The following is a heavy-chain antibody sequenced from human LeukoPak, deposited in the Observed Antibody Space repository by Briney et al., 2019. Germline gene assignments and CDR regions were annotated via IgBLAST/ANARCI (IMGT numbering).Heavy chain of an antibody. Sequence: PGGSLRLSCAASGYTFTNYNMYWVRQAPGKGLDWFSSISSTSNYIYYADSVRGRFTISRGSAKNSLYLQMNSLRAEDTALYYCARALWSGHIYYGMDVWGQGTTVTVSS. D-gene: IGHD3-10*01. CDR2: ISSTSNYI. CDR1: GYTFTNYN. V-gene: IGHV3-21*06. J-gene: IGHJ6*02. CDR3: ARALWSGHIYYGMDV.